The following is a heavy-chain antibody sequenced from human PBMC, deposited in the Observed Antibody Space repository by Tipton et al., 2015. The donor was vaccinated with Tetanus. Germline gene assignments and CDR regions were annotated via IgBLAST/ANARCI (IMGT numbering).Heavy chain of an antibody. V-gene: IGHV4-30-4*01. D-gene: IGHD3-10*01. CDR3: ARSFRPRRITMIRVALGYFDY. CDR2: IFYSGGT. J-gene: IGHJ4*02. CDR1: GGSISNDDYY. Sequence: TLSLTCTVSGGSISNDDYYWSWIRQPPGKGLEWIGYIFYSGGTYYNSSLRNRITMSMDTSTSQFSLKLTSVTAADTAVYFCARSFRPRRITMIRVALGYFDYWGQGTQVTVSS.